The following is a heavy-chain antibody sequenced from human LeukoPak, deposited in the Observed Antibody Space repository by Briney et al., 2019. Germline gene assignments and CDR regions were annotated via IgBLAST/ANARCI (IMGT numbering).Heavy chain of an antibody. Sequence: ASVKVSCNASGYSFTSYDINWVRQATGQGLEWMGWMKPNSGNTGYAQKFQGRVTMTEDTSTDTAYMELSSLRSEDTAVYYCATLTSYYYDSSGYYHGDYWGQGTLVTVSS. J-gene: IGHJ4*02. CDR2: MKPNSGNT. D-gene: IGHD3-22*01. V-gene: IGHV1-8*01. CDR1: GYSFTSYD. CDR3: ATLTSYYYDSSGYYHGDY.